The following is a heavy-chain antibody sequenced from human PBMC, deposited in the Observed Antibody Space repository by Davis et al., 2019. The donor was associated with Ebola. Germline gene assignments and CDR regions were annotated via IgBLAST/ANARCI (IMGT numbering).Heavy chain of an antibody. J-gene: IGHJ2*01. CDR3: AKNRSRGWLELNCYFDL. CDR2: INWNSDKR. Sequence: PGGSLRLSCAASGFTFDDYAMHWVRQTPGKGLEWVAGINWNSDKRDYADSVKGRFTISRDNAKNSLYLQMTGLRAEDTALYYCAKNRSRGWLELNCYFDLWGRGTPVTVSS. D-gene: IGHD5-24*01. V-gene: IGHV3-9*01. CDR1: GFTFDDYA.